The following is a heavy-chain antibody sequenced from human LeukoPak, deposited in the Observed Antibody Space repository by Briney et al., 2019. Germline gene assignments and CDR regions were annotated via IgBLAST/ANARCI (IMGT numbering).Heavy chain of an antibody. CDR3: ARSVGLRIVVVVAATPDLGFDY. V-gene: IGHV4-34*01. CDR2: INHSGST. CDR1: GGSFSGYY. D-gene: IGHD2-15*01. Sequence: SETLSLTCAVYGGSFSGYYWSWIRQPPGKGLGWIGEINHSGSTNYNPSLKSRVTISVDTSKNQFSLKLSSVTAADTAVYYCARSVGLRIVVVVAATPDLGFDYWGQGTLVTVSS. J-gene: IGHJ4*02.